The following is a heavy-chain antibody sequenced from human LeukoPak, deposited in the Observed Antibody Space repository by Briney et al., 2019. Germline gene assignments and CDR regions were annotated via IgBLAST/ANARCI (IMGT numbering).Heavy chain of an antibody. Sequence: GGSLRLSCAASGFTVSSNYMSWVRQAPGKGLEWVSVIYSGGSTYYADSARGRFTISRDYSKNTLYLRMSSLRAEDTAVYYCAKSSVRGVDSFDYWGQGTLVTVSS. D-gene: IGHD3-10*01. CDR2: IYSGGST. V-gene: IGHV3-53*01. J-gene: IGHJ4*02. CDR3: AKSSVRGVDSFDY. CDR1: GFTVSSNY.